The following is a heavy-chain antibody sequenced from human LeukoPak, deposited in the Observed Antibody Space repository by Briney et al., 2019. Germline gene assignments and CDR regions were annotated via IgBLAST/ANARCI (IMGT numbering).Heavy chain of an antibody. Sequence: GGSLRLSCAAAGFTFSSYWMQWVRQIPEKGLVWVSCINSDGSSIRYADSVKGRFTISRDNAKNTLYLQMNSLRVDDTAVYYCARDRSSSWSFDSWGQGTLVTVSS. CDR2: INSDGSSI. CDR1: GFTFSSYW. D-gene: IGHD6-13*01. V-gene: IGHV3-74*01. CDR3: ARDRSSSWSFDS. J-gene: IGHJ4*02.